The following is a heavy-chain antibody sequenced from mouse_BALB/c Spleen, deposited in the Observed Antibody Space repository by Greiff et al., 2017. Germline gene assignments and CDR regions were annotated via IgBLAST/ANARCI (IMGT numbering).Heavy chain of an antibody. Sequence: VQLQQSGAELVRPGALVKLSCKASGFNIKDYYMHWVKQRPEQGLEWIGWIDPENGNTIYDPKFQGKASITADTSSNTAYLQLSSLTSEDTAVYYCASLDSSGYGFAYWGQGTLVTVSA. CDR2: IDPENGNT. CDR1: GFNIKDYY. V-gene: IGHV14-1*02. CDR3: ASLDSSGYGFAY. D-gene: IGHD3-2*01. J-gene: IGHJ3*01.